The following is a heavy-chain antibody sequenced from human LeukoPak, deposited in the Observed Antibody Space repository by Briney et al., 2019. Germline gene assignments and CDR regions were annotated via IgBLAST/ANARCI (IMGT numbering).Heavy chain of an antibody. D-gene: IGHD3-22*01. CDR2: IYYSGST. V-gene: IGHV4-59*01. CDR3: ARAYYYDSSGYYLPPSYYFDY. CDR1: GVSISSYY. Sequence: PSETLSLTCTVSGVSISSYYWSWIRQPPGKGLEWIGYIYYSGSTNYNPSLKSRVTISVDTSKNQFSLKLSSVTAADTAVYYCARAYYYDSSGYYLPPSYYFDYWGQGTLVTVSS. J-gene: IGHJ4*02.